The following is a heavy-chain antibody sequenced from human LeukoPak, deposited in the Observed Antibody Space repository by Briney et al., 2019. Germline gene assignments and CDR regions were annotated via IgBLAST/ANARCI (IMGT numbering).Heavy chain of an antibody. CDR2: ISNDGSKK. CDR3: ARGARKGDDYGGFFDY. D-gene: IGHD4-23*01. Sequence: PGGSLRLSCAASGFTFSSYAMKWVRQAPGKGLEWVAVISNDGSKKDYADSVKGRFTISRDNSKNTLYLQMNSLRAEDTAVYYCARGARKGDDYGGFFDYWGQGTLVTVSS. V-gene: IGHV3-30*04. J-gene: IGHJ4*02. CDR1: GFTFSSYA.